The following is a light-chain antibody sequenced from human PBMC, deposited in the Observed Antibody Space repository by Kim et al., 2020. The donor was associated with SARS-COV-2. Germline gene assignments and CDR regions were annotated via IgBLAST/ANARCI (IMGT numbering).Light chain of an antibody. CDR3: QTWGTGIGV. CDR2: LSSDGSP. CDR1: SGPSNYA. Sequence: SDKLTCTLSSGPSNYAIAWHQQQPEKGPRYLMKLSSDGSPTKGDGIPDRFSGSSSGAERYLTISSLQSEDEADYYCQTWGTGIGVFGGGTQLTVL. J-gene: IGLJ2*01. V-gene: IGLV4-69*01.